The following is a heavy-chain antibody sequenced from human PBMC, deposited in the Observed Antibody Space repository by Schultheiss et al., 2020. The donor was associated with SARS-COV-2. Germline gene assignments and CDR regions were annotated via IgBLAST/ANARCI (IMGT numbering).Heavy chain of an antibody. Sequence: SETLSLTFTVSGGSISSGSYYWSWIRQPAGKGLEWIGRIYTSGSTNYNPSLKSRVTISVDTSKNQFSLKLSSVTAADTAVYYCAGSGWYVGFDYWGQGTLVTVSS. J-gene: IGHJ4*02. CDR1: GGSISSGSYY. CDR2: IYTSGST. D-gene: IGHD6-19*01. V-gene: IGHV4-61*02. CDR3: AGSGWYVGFDY.